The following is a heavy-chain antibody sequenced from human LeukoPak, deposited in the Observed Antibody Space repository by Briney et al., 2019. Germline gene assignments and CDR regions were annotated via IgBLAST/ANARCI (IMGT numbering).Heavy chain of an antibody. J-gene: IGHJ4*02. CDR3: AGLSKERYFDYIFES. Sequence: PSETLSLTCTVSGDSVSSTTYYWGWIRQPPGKGLEWMANIYYTGSTYSNPSLKSRVSMSVDTSKNQFSLKMSSLTAADTAVYFCAGLSKERYFDYIFESWGQGTLVTVSS. D-gene: IGHD3-9*01. CDR1: GDSVSSTTYY. V-gene: IGHV4-39*01. CDR2: IYYTGST.